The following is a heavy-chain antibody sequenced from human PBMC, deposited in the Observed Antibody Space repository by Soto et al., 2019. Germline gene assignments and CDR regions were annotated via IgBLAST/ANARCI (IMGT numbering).Heavy chain of an antibody. V-gene: IGHV5-10-1*01. D-gene: IGHD6-13*01. J-gene: IGHJ6*02. CDR1: GYSFTSYW. CDR2: IDPSDSYT. CDR3: ARRISSSWYGWGGMDV. Sequence: LGESLKISCKGSGYSFTSYWISWVRQMPGKGLEWMGRIDPSDSYTNYSPSFQGHVTISADKSISTAYLQWSSLKASDTAMYYCARRISSSWYGWGGMDVWGQGTTVTVSS.